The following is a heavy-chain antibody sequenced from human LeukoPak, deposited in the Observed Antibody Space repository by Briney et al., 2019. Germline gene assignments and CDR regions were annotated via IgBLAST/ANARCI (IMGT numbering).Heavy chain of an antibody. CDR2: INTDESST. Sequence: GGSLRLSCVASGFTFSGYWMHWVRQAPGKGLVWVSRINTDESSTAYADSVKGRFTISRDNAKNRLYLQMNSLRAEDTAVYYCARRHSYASGSSYAMDVWGQGTTVTVSS. J-gene: IGHJ6*02. CDR3: ARRHSYASGSSYAMDV. D-gene: IGHD3-10*01. CDR1: GFTFSGYW. V-gene: IGHV3-74*01.